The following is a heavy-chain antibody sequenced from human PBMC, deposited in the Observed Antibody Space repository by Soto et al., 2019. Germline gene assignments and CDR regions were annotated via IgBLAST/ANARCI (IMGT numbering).Heavy chain of an antibody. CDR2: INAGNGNT. CDR3: ARDRGGPSYGMDV. CDR1: GYTFTSYA. Sequence: QVQLVQSGAEVKKPGASVKVSCMASGYTFTSYAMHWVRQAPGQRLEWMGWINAGNGNTKYSQKFQGRVTITRDTSASTAYMELSSLRSEDTAVYYCARDRGGPSYGMDVWGQGTTVTVSS. V-gene: IGHV1-3*01. J-gene: IGHJ6*02. D-gene: IGHD3-10*01.